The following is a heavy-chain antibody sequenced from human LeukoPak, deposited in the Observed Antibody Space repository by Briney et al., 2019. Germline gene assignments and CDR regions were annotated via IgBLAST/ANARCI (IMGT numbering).Heavy chain of an antibody. CDR3: ARGDYDILTGPPAPLAFDI. CDR1: GYTFTSYG. J-gene: IGHJ3*02. Sequence: ASVKVSCKASGYTFTSYGISWVRQAPGQGLEWMGWISAYNGNTNFAQKLQGRVTMTTDTSTSTAYMELGSLRSDDTAVYYCARGDYDILTGPPAPLAFDIWGQGTMVTVSS. V-gene: IGHV1-18*01. D-gene: IGHD3-9*01. CDR2: ISAYNGNT.